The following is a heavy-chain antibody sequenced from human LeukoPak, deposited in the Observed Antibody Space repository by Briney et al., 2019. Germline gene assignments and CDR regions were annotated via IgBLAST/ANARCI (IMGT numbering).Heavy chain of an antibody. CDR2: HSIDGSNN. Sequence: GASLRLSCAASGFTFSNYAMYWVRQAPVKGLEWVAVHSIDGSNNDYADSVKGRFAISRDSSRNTLYLQMDSLGAEDTAVYYCAREGRYFGSAIYEYYFDSWGQGTLV. J-gene: IGHJ4*02. D-gene: IGHD3-10*01. V-gene: IGHV3-30*09. CDR1: GFTFSNYA. CDR3: AREGRYFGSAIYEYYFDS.